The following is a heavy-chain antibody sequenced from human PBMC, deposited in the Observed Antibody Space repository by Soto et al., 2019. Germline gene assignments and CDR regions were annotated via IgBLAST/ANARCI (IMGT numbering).Heavy chain of an antibody. CDR1: GGSSSSSSYY. J-gene: IGHJ6*03. D-gene: IGHD3-16*01. CDR3: ARLGAPYYYYYYMDV. Sequence: SETLSLTCTVSGGSSSSSSYYWGWIRQPPGKGLEWIGTMYYSGSTYYNPSLKSRVTISVDTSKNQFSLKLSSVTAADTAVYYCARLGAPYYYYYYMDVWGKGTTVTVS. V-gene: IGHV4-39*01. CDR2: MYYSGST.